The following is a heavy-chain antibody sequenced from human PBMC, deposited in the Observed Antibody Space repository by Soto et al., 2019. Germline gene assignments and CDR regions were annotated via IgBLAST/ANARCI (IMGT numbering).Heavy chain of an antibody. J-gene: IGHJ4*02. V-gene: IGHV3-7*01. CDR2: IKQDGSEK. CDR1: GFTFSSYW. CDR3: ARGGNYDILTGYPDY. Sequence: EVQLVESGGGLVQPGGSLRLSCAASGFTFSSYWMSWVRQAPGKGLEWVANIKQDGSEKYYVDSVKGRFTISRDNAKNSLYLQMNSLRAEDTAVYYCARGGNYDILTGYPDYWGQGTLVTVSS. D-gene: IGHD3-9*01.